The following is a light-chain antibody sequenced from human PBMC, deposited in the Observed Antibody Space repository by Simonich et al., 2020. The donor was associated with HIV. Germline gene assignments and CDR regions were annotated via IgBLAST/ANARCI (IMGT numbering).Light chain of an antibody. CDR1: SSDVGGYNY. J-gene: IGLJ2*01. CDR3: CSYAGGYTWV. V-gene: IGLV2-11*01. CDR2: DVS. Sequence: QSALTQPSSVSGSRGQSVTISCTGTSSDVGGYNYVSWYQQHPGKAPKLMIYDVSKRPSGVPDRFSGSKSGNTASLTISGLQAEDEADYYCCSYAGGYTWVFGGGTKVTVL.